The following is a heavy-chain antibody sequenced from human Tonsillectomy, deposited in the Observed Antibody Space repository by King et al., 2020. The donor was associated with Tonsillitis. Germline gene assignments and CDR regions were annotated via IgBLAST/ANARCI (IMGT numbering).Heavy chain of an antibody. CDR1: GGSISSYY. CDR2: IYYSGST. V-gene: IGHV4-59*01. J-gene: IGHJ5*02. Sequence: QLQESGPGLVKPSETLSLTCTVSGGSISSYYWSWIRQPPGKGLEWIGYIYYSGSTNYNPSLKSRVTISVDTSKNQFSLKLSSVTAADTAVYYCARAGYSGLGGWFDPWGQGTLVTVSS. D-gene: IGHD5-12*01. CDR3: ARAGYSGLGGWFDP.